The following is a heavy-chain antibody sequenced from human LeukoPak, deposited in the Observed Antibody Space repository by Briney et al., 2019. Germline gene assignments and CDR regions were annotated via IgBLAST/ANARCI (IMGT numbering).Heavy chain of an antibody. CDR3: ARSITMVRGVIPTLGY. V-gene: IGHV3-30-3*01. J-gene: IGHJ4*02. Sequence: GGSLRLSCAASGFSFATYAMHWVRQAPGKGLEWVAVISYDGSNKYYADSVKGRFTISRDNSKNTLYLQMNSLRAEDTAVYHCARSITMVRGVIPTLGYWGQGTLVTVSS. CDR1: GFSFATYA. D-gene: IGHD3-10*01. CDR2: ISYDGSNK.